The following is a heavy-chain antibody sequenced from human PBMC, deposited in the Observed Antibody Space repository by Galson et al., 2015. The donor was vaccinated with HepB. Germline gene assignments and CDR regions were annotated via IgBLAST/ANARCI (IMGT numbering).Heavy chain of an antibody. CDR1: GGTFSSYA. CDR2: IVPIFGTA. J-gene: IGHJ4*02. D-gene: IGHD3-22*01. Sequence: SVKVSCKASGGTFSSYAISWVRQAPGQGLEWMGGIVPIFGTANYAQKFQGRVTITADKSTSTAYMELSSLRSEDTAVYYCAREGTDYYDSSGYFPSGYWGQGTLVTVSS. V-gene: IGHV1-69*06. CDR3: AREGTDYYDSSGYFPSGY.